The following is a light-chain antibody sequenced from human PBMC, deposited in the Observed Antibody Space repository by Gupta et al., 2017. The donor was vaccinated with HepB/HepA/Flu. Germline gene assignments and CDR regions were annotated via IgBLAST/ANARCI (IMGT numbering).Light chain of an antibody. CDR2: DVS. CDR3: CSYEGSHVV. J-gene: IGLJ2*01. CDR1: SSDVGGYNY. Sequence: QSALTQPRSVSGSPGQSVTISCTGTSSDVGGYNYVSWYQQHPGKTPKLMIYDVSKRPSGAPDRFSGSKSGNTASLTISGLQAEDEAEYYCCSYEGSHVVFGGGTKLPFL. V-gene: IGLV2-11*01.